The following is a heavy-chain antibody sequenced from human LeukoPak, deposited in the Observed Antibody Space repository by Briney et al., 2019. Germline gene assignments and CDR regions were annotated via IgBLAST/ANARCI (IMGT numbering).Heavy chain of an antibody. CDR3: ARAVGSGSYSASDY. CDR1: GFSFSRYS. V-gene: IGHV3-21*01. J-gene: IGHJ4*02. Sequence: GGSLRLSCAASGFSFSRYSVDWVRQAPGKGLEWVSFIGSSSRYIYYADSVKGRFTISRDDAKNSLYLQMNSLRAEDTAVYYCARAVGSGSYSASDYWGQGTLVTVSS. CDR2: IGSSSRYI. D-gene: IGHD3-10*01.